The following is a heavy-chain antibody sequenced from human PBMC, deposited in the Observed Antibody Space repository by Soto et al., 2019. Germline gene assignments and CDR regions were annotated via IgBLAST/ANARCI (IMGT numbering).Heavy chain of an antibody. D-gene: IGHD6-25*01. CDR1: GGSFSGSY. J-gene: IGHJ4*02. CDR3: ASALGSVTYLKL. Sequence: QVQLQQWGAGLLKPSETLSLTCAVSGGSFSGSYWTWVRQAHGKGLERSGEFNHNGHINDNPSIESRVALSMHTSKKQCSLKVTSDTAADPSVYSCASALGSVTYLKLWGQGTLVTVS. V-gene: IGHV4-34*01. CDR2: FNHNGHI.